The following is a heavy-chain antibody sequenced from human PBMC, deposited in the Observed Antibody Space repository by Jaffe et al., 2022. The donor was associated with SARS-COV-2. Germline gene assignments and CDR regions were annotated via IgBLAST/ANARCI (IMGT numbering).Heavy chain of an antibody. Sequence: EVQLVESGGGLVKPGGSLRLSCVASGFAFNNAWMSWVRQAPGKGLEWVGRIKSMTDGETADYAAPVKGRFTISRYDSKNTLYLQMNSLKTEDTAVYYCTKVLEDWSYRGNWFDPWGQGTLVTVSS. CDR1: GFAFNNAW. CDR2: IKSMTDGETA. V-gene: IGHV3-15*01. D-gene: IGHD1-7*01. CDR3: TKVLEDWSYRGNWFDP. J-gene: IGHJ5*02.